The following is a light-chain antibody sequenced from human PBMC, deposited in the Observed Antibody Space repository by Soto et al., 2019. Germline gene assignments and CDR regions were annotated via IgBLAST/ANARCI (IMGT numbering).Light chain of an antibody. J-gene: IGLJ1*01. V-gene: IGLV2-14*03. CDR1: SSVVGAYNY. Sequence: QSALTQPASVSGSPGQSITISCTGTSSVVGAYNYVSWYQQHPGKAPKLMIYDVSNRPSGVSNRFSGSKSGNTASLTISGLQAEDEADYYCSSYTSSNTYVFGTGTKVPVL. CDR3: SSYTSSNTYV. CDR2: DVS.